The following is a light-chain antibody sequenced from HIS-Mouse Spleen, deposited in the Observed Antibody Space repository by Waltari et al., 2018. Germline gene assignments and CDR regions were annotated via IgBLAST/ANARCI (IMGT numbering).Light chain of an antibody. CDR2: AAS. J-gene: IGKJ4*01. CDR1: QSISSY. CDR3: QQSYSTLLT. V-gene: IGKV1-39*01. Sequence: DIQITQHPSALSASVGDRVTIPCRASQSISSYLNWYQQKPGKAPKLLISAASSLQSGVPSRFSGSGSGTDFTLTISSLQPEDFATYYCQQSYSTLLTFGGGTKVEIK.